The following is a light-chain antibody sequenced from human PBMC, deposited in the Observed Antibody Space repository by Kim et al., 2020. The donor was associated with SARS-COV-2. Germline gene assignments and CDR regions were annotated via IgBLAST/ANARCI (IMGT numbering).Light chain of an antibody. J-gene: IGKJ1*01. CDR3: HQYNHWVSWT. CDR2: GVS. CDR1: QSVSTN. Sequence: EIVMTQSTATLSVSPGERATLSCRASQSVSTNLAWYQQKPGQAPRLLIYGVSTRATGVPARFSGSGSGTEFTLTISSLQSEDFAVYYCHQYNHWVSWTFGQGTKVDIK. V-gene: IGKV3-15*01.